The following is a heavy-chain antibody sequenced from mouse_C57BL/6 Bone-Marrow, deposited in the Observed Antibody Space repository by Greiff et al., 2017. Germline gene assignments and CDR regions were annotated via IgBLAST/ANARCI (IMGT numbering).Heavy chain of an antibody. CDR1: GYTFTSYW. D-gene: IGHD1-1*01. Sequence: VKLQQPGAELVMPGASVKLSCKASGYTFTSYWMHWVKQRPGQGLEWIGEIDPSDSYTNYNQKFKGKSTLTVDKSSSTAYMQLSSLTSEDSAVYYCARDTTVVAPAWFAYWGQGTLVTVSA. CDR3: ARDTTVVAPAWFAY. CDR2: IDPSDSYT. J-gene: IGHJ3*01. V-gene: IGHV1-69*01.